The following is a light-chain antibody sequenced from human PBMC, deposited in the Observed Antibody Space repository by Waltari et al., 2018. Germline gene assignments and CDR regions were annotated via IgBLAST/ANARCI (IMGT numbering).Light chain of an antibody. CDR1: CCAVGYSTF. CDR2: DVS. CDR3: ASYTSANTVL. J-gene: IGLJ2*01. V-gene: IGLV2-14*03. Sequence: QPGLTQPASVPGSPGPSFPIASPGTCCAVGYSTFVSWYQQPPGKAPKLVIFDVSRWPSGVSHRFSGSKSGNTASLTISGLQAEDEAAYYCASYTSANTVLFGGGTKVTVL.